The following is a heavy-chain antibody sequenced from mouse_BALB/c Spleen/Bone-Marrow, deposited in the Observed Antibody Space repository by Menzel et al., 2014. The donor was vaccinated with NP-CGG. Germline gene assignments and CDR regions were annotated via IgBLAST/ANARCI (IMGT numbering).Heavy chain of an antibody. CDR1: GYTFTEYT. Sequence: EVQLQQSGPEAVKPGASVKISCKTSGYTFTEYTMHWVKQSHGKSLEWIGGINPNNGGTTYNQKFKGKATLTVDKSSSTAYMELRSLTSEDSAVYYCARSYGYERSWFAYWGEGTLVTVSA. CDR2: INPNNGGT. D-gene: IGHD2-2*01. V-gene: IGHV1-18*01. CDR3: ARSYGYERSWFAY. J-gene: IGHJ3*01.